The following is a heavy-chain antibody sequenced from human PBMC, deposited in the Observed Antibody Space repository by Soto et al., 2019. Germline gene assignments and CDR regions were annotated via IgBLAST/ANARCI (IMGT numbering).Heavy chain of an antibody. Sequence: APVNVSCKTSGYTYTGYGISWVRQAPGQGLEWMGWISAYNGNTNYAQKLQGRVTMTTDTSTSTAYMELRSLRSDDTAVYYCAREQLRRWPLDYWGQGTLVTVSS. CDR1: GYTYTGYG. D-gene: IGHD1-7*01. J-gene: IGHJ4*02. CDR3: AREQLRRWPLDY. V-gene: IGHV1-18*01. CDR2: ISAYNGNT.